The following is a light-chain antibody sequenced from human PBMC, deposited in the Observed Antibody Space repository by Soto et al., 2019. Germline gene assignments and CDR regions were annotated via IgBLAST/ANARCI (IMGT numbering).Light chain of an antibody. J-gene: IGKJ1*01. Sequence: EIVLTQSPGTLSLSPGERATLSCRASQTVSGAYLAWYRQKPGQAPRLLIYDVSRRATGIPDRFSGSGSGTDFTLTVSRLEPEDFAVYYCQQYDNWPPWTFGQGTKVEIK. CDR2: DVS. V-gene: IGKV3-20*01. CDR3: QQYDNWPPWT. CDR1: QTVSGAY.